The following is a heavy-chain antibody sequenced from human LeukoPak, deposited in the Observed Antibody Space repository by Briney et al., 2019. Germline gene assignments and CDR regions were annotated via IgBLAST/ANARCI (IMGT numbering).Heavy chain of an antibody. J-gene: IGHJ4*02. Sequence: ASVKVSCKASGYTFTGYYMHWVRQAPGQGLEWMGWINPNSGGTNYAQKFQGRVTMTRDTSISTAYMGLSRLRSDDTAVYYCARVPALVGALDYWGQGTLVTVSS. V-gene: IGHV1-2*02. CDR1: GYTFTGYY. D-gene: IGHD1-26*01. CDR3: ARVPALVGALDY. CDR2: INPNSGGT.